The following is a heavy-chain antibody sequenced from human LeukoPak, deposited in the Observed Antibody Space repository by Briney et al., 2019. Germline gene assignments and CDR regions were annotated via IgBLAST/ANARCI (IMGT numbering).Heavy chain of an antibody. CDR2: MNPNSGNT. V-gene: IGHV1-8*03. J-gene: IGHJ6*03. CDR1: GYTFTSYD. CDR3: ARVGYSSSWYQTDYYYYMDV. Sequence: GASVKVSCKASGYTFTSYDINWVRQATGQGLEWMGWMNPNSGNTGYAQKFQGRVTITRNTSISTAYMELSSLRSEDTAVYYCARVGYSSSWYQTDYYYYMDVWGKGTTVTVSS. D-gene: IGHD6-13*01.